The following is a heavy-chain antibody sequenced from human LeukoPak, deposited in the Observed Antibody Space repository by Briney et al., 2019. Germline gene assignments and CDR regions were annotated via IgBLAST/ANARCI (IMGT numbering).Heavy chain of an antibody. CDR3: AGDLFERYFDWLLPRRTYYYYGMDV. CDR2: ISSSSSYI. J-gene: IGHJ6*02. Sequence: GGSLRLSCAASGFTFSSYSMNWVRQAPGKGLEWVSSISSSSSYIYYADSVKGRFTISRDNAKNSLYLQMNSLRAEDTAVYYCAGDLFERYFDWLLPRRTYYYYGMDVWGQGTTVTVSS. D-gene: IGHD3-9*01. V-gene: IGHV3-21*01. CDR1: GFTFSSYS.